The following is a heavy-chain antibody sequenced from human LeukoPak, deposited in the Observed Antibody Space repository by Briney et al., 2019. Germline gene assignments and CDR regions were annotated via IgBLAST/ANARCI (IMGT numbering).Heavy chain of an antibody. Sequence: GESLKISCKVSGYSFTSYWIGWVRQMPGKGLEWMGIIYPGDSDTRYSPSFQGQVTISADKSISTAYLQWSSLKASDTAMYYCARPRGYSSSWESWFDPWGQGTLVTVSS. V-gene: IGHV5-51*01. J-gene: IGHJ5*02. CDR1: GYSFTSYW. CDR3: ARPRGYSSSWESWFDP. D-gene: IGHD6-13*01. CDR2: IYPGDSDT.